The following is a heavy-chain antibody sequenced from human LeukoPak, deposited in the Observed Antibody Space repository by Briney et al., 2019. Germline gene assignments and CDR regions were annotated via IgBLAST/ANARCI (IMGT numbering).Heavy chain of an antibody. CDR2: IYHSGST. V-gene: IGHV4-4*02. J-gene: IGHJ4*02. D-gene: IGHD2-2*01. Sequence: SGTLSLTCAVSGGSISSTNWWSWVRQPPGKGLEWIGEIYHSGSTNYNPSLKSRVTISVDRSKNQFSLKLSSVTAADTAVYYCARVGCSSTPCYGYDCWGQGTLVTVSS. CDR1: GGSISSTNW. CDR3: ARVGCSSTPCYGYDC.